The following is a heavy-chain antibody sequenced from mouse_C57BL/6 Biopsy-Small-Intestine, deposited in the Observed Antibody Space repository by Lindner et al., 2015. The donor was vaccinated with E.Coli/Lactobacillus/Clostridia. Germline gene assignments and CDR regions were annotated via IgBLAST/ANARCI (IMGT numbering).Heavy chain of an antibody. J-gene: IGHJ3*01. CDR3: VREELWSAWFAY. CDR1: GYTFTNYY. D-gene: IGHD1-1*02. Sequence: VQLQESGPELVKPGASVKISCKASGYTFTNYYINWVKQRPGQGLEWIGWIYPGGHDTKYNENFKGKATLTVDTSSSTAYMQLSSLTSKDSAVYFCVREELWSAWFAYWGQGTLVTVSA. CDR2: IYPGGHDT. V-gene: IGHV1-84*01.